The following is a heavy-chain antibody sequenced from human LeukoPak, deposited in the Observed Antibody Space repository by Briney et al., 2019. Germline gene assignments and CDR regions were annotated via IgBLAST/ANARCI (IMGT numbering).Heavy chain of an antibody. V-gene: IGHV4-34*01. CDR3: ARPYTMVRGVIVY. D-gene: IGHD3-10*01. J-gene: IGHJ4*02. CDR2: INHSGST. CDR1: GGSISSYY. Sequence: SETLSLTCTVSGGSISSYYWSWIRQPPGKGLEWIGEINHSGSTNYNPSLKSRVTISVDTSKNQFSLKLSSVTAADTAVYYCARPYTMVRGVIVYWGQGTLVTVSS.